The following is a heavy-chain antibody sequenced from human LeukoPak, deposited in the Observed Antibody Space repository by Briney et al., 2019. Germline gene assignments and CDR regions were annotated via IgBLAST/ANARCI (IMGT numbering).Heavy chain of an antibody. CDR3: ARDPYSGSYGSYYYYYMDV. V-gene: IGHV3-7*01. J-gene: IGHJ6*03. D-gene: IGHD1-26*01. CDR2: IKPDGSEK. CDR1: GFTFSTSW. Sequence: GGALRLSCAASGFTFSTSWMTWVRQAPGKGLEWVASIKPDGSEKYSVDSVKGRFTISRDNAKTSLYLQMNSLGPEDTAVYFCARDPYSGSYGSYYYYYMDVWGKGTTVTVSS.